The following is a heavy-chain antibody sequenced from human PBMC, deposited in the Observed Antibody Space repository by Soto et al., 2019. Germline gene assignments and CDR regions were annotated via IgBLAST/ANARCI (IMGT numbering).Heavy chain of an antibody. Sequence: ASVKVSCKASGGTFSSYAISWLRQAPGQGLEWMRGIIPIFGTANYAQKFQGRVTITADESTSTAYMELSSLRSEDTAVYYCAMVQGDIRDYWGQGTLVTVSS. CDR1: GGTFSSYA. V-gene: IGHV1-69*13. CDR2: IIPIFGTA. CDR3: AMVQGDIRDY. J-gene: IGHJ4*02. D-gene: IGHD1-1*01.